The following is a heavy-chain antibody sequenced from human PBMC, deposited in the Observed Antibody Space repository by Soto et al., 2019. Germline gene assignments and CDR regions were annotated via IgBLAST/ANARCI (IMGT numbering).Heavy chain of an antibody. J-gene: IGHJ4*02. CDR1: GYTFTSYY. Sequence: GASVKVSCKASGYTFTSYYMHWVRQAPGQGLEWMGIINPSGGSTSYAQKFQGRVTMTRDTFTSTVYMELSSLRSEDTAVYYCASSVAGTYFDYWGQGTLVTVSS. D-gene: IGHD6-19*01. V-gene: IGHV1-46*01. CDR2: INPSGGST. CDR3: ASSVAGTYFDY.